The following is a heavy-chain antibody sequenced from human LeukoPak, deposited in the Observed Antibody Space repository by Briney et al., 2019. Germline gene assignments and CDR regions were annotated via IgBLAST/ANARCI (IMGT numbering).Heavy chain of an antibody. Sequence: GGSLRLSCAASGFTVSSNYMSWVRQAPGKGLEWVSVIYSSGSTYYADSVKGRFTISRDNSKNTLYLQMNSLRAEDTAVYYCASYLRVVGVTYYFDYWGQGTLVTVSS. V-gene: IGHV3-53*01. CDR1: GFTVSSNY. CDR3: ASYLRVVGVTYYFDY. J-gene: IGHJ4*02. CDR2: IYSSGST. D-gene: IGHD1-26*01.